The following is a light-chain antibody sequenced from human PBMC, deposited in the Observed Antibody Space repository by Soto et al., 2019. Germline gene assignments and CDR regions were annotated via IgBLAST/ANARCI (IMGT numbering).Light chain of an antibody. Sequence: EIVLTQSPGTLSLSPGERATLSCRASQSVSSNYLAWYQQKPGQAPRLLIYGASTRATGIPDRFSGSGSGTDFTLTISRLEPEDFAVYYCHQYGGSPGTLGQGTRLEIK. CDR3: HQYGGSPGT. J-gene: IGKJ5*01. CDR2: GAS. CDR1: QSVSSNY. V-gene: IGKV3-20*01.